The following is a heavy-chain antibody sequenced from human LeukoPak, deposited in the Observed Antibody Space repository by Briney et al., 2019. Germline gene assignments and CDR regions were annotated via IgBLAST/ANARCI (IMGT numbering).Heavy chain of an antibody. CDR1: GGSISSGDYY. Sequence: SETLSLTCTVSGGSISSGDYYWSWIRQHPGKGLEWIGYIFYTGRAYYNPSLRSRVTISVDTSKNQFSLNLRSVTAADTAVYYCARDRGLYYYGMDVWGQGTTVIVSS. CDR3: ARDRGLYYYGMDV. CDR2: IFYTGRA. V-gene: IGHV4-31*03. J-gene: IGHJ6*02. D-gene: IGHD3-16*01.